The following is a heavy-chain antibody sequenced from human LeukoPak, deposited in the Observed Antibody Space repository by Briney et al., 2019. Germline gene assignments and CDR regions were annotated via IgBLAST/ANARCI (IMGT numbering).Heavy chain of an antibody. J-gene: IGHJ4*02. Sequence: SETLSLTCTVSGDSISSNSYYWGWIRQPPGQGLEWIGSIYYSGSTYYNPSLKSRVTISVDTSKNEFSLKLSSVTAADTAVYYCAVDCTNGVCYADYWGQGTLVTVSS. CDR1: GDSISSNSYY. CDR3: AVDCTNGVCYADY. CDR2: IYYSGST. V-gene: IGHV4-39*01. D-gene: IGHD2-8*01.